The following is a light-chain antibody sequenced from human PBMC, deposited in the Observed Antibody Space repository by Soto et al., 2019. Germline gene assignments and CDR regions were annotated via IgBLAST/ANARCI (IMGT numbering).Light chain of an antibody. CDR2: DAS. J-gene: IGKJ4*01. CDR1: QSVRSNY. CDR3: QHYGSTPLT. V-gene: IGKV3-20*01. Sequence: EIVLTQSPDTLSLSPGERATISCRASQSVRSNYLAWYHQKPGQAPRFRIYDASTRATGTPDRFSGSGSGTDFTLTISRLEPEDWAVYDCQHYGSTPLTFGGGTKVDI.